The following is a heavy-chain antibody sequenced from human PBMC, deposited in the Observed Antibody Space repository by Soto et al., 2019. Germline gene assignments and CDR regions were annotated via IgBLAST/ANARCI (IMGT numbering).Heavy chain of an antibody. D-gene: IGHD2-2*01. Sequence: SETLSLTCTVSGGSISSYYWSWIRQPPGKGLEWIGYIYYSGSTNYNPSLKSRVTISVDTSKNQFSLKLSSVTAADTAVYYCARILRGSIVVVPAASPDAFDIWGQGTMVTVSS. V-gene: IGHV4-59*01. CDR1: GGSISSYY. J-gene: IGHJ3*02. CDR3: ARILRGSIVVVPAASPDAFDI. CDR2: IYYSGST.